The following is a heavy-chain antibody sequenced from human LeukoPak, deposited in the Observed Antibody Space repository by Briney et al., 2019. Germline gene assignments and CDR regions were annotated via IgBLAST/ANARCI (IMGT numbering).Heavy chain of an antibody. Sequence: PGGSLRLSCAASGFTFSSYWMSWARQAPGKGLKWVANIKQDGSEKYYVDSVKGRFTISRDNAKNSLYLQMNSLRAEDTAVYYCAREESSIAARPFDYWGQGTLVTVSS. J-gene: IGHJ4*02. V-gene: IGHV3-7*01. CDR2: IKQDGSEK. CDR3: AREESSIAARPFDY. D-gene: IGHD6-6*01. CDR1: GFTFSSYW.